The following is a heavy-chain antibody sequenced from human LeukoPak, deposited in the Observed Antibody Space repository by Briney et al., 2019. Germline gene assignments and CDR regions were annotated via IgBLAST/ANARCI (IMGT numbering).Heavy chain of an antibody. J-gene: IGHJ3*02. CDR2: IYSGGGST. CDR3: AREKTMTYAFDI. V-gene: IGHV3-53*01. Sequence: PGGSLRLSCAASGFTVSSNYMSCVRQAPGKGLEWVSVIYSGGGSTYYADSVKGRFTISRDNSKNTLYLQMNGLRVEDTAVYFCAREKTMTYAFDIWGQGTMVTVSS. CDR1: GFTVSSNY. D-gene: IGHD3-22*01.